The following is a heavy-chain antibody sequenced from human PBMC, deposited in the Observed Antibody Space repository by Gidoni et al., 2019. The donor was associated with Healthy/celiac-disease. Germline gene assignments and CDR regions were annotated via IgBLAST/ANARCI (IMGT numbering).Heavy chain of an antibody. D-gene: IGHD3-9*01. J-gene: IGHJ3*02. CDR1: GFTFSSYA. V-gene: IGHV3-23*01. Sequence: EVQLLESGGGLVQPGGSLRLSCAASGFTFSSYAMSWVRQAPGKGLEWVSAISGSGGSTYYADSVKGRFTISRDNSKNTLYLQMNSLRAEDTAVYYCAKWGDYDILTGSKGGAFDIWGQGTMVTVSS. CDR2: ISGSGGST. CDR3: AKWGDYDILTGSKGGAFDI.